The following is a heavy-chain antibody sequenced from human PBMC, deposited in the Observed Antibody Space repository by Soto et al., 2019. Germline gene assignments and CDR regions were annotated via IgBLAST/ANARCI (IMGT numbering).Heavy chain of an antibody. CDR1: GFSLSTSGVG. D-gene: IGHD3-9*01. Sequence: QITLKESGPTLVKPTQTLTLTCTFSGFSLSTSGVGVGWIRQPPGKALEWLALIFWDDDKRYSPSLKNRLTITKDTSKNQVVLTMTNVDPVDTATYYCAHSPPYDIFTGSLNYFAYLGQGTLVTVSS. V-gene: IGHV2-5*02. J-gene: IGHJ4*02. CDR3: AHSPPYDIFTGSLNYFAY. CDR2: IFWDDDK.